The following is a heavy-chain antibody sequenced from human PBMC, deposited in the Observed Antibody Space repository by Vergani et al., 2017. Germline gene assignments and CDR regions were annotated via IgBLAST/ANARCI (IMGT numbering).Heavy chain of an antibody. CDR2: ISYDGTQK. CDR3: ARAGYIAAAGYAFDI. CDR1: GFTSSYYG. D-gene: IGHD6-13*01. Sequence: QVHLVESGGGVVQPGRSLRLSCVVSGFTSSYYGMHWVRQAPGKGLEWVAVISYDGTQKYYADSVKGRFTISRDNSKSTLYLQMNSLRAEDTAVYYCARAGYIAAAGYAFDIWGQGTMVTVSS. J-gene: IGHJ3*02. V-gene: IGHV3-30*03.